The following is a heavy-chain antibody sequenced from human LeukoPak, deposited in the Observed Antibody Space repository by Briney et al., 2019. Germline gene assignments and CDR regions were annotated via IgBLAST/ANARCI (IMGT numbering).Heavy chain of an antibody. CDR1: GGSISSSSYY. V-gene: IGHV4-39*07. Sequence: SETLSLTCTVSGGSISSSSYYWGWIRQPPGKGLEWIGSIYYSGSTYYNPSLKSRVTISVDTSKNQFSLKLSSVTAADTAVYYCARTMLPYYGMDVWGQGTTVTVSS. J-gene: IGHJ6*02. D-gene: IGHD2-2*01. CDR3: ARTMLPYYGMDV. CDR2: IYYSGST.